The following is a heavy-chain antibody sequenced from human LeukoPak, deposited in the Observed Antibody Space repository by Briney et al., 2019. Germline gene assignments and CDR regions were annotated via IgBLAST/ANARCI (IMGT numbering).Heavy chain of an antibody. Sequence: SETLSLTCTVSGTTISAFYWAWIRQSPGKGLEWIGYIYTGWTTNYNPSLYSRVTISVDTSKNQIFLQLRSVTAADTAVYFCARQFNDNGDYLGWFDPWGQGTLVTVSP. CDR3: ARQFNDNGDYLGWFDP. CDR1: GTTISAFY. CDR2: IYTGWTT. J-gene: IGHJ5*02. V-gene: IGHV4-4*09. D-gene: IGHD4-17*01.